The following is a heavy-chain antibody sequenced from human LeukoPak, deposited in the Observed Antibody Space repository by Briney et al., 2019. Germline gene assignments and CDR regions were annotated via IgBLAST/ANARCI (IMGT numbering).Heavy chain of an antibody. V-gene: IGHV4-59*01. CDR1: GGSTSSYY. J-gene: IGHJ6*02. CDR3: ARVGATYYYGMDV. D-gene: IGHD1-26*01. Sequence: SETLSLTCTVSGGSTSSYYWSWIRQPPGKELEWIGYISYSGSGSTSYNPSLKSRVTISVGTSKNQFSLKLSSVTAADTAVYYCARVGATYYYGMDVWGQGTTVTVSS. CDR2: ISYSGSGST.